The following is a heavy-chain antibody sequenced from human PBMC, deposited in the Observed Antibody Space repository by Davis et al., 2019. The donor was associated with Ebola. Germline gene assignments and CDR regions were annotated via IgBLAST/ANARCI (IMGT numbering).Heavy chain of an antibody. D-gene: IGHD3-10*01. J-gene: IGHJ4*02. V-gene: IGHV4-34*01. CDR1: GGSFSGYY. CDR2: INHSGST. Sequence: MPSETLSLTCAVYGGSFSGYYWSWIRQPPGKGLEWIGEINHSGSTNYNPSLKSRVTISVDTSKNQFSLKLSSVTAADTAVYYCASSAMVQGVVDYWGQGTLVTVSS. CDR3: ASSAMVQGVVDY.